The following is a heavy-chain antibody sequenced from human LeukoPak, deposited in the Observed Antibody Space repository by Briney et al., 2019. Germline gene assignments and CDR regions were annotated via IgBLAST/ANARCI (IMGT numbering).Heavy chain of an antibody. CDR1: GGSISSGSYY. Sequence: SETLSLTCTVSGGSISSGSYYWSWIRQPAGKGLEWIGRIYTSGSTNYNPSLKSRVTISVDTSKNQFSLKLSSVTAADTAVYYCARTVRGATWYYYYYYYMDVWGKGTTVTVSS. J-gene: IGHJ6*03. V-gene: IGHV4-61*02. D-gene: IGHD3-10*01. CDR3: ARTVRGATWYYYYYYYMDV. CDR2: IYTSGST.